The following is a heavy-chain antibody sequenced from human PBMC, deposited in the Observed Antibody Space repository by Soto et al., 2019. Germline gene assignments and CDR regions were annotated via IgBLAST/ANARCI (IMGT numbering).Heavy chain of an antibody. CDR1: GFTLNSYA. Sequence: VGSLRLSCAASGFTLNSYALNWVRQAPGKGLEWVSLISNSGDNTYYAGSVKGRFTISRDNSKNMLYLQMNSLRVEDTAVYYCAKDKSAGTYYTSYFDYWGQGTLVTVSS. J-gene: IGHJ4*01. D-gene: IGHD3-10*01. V-gene: IGHV3-23*01. CDR2: ISNSGDNT. CDR3: AKDKSAGTYYTSYFDY.